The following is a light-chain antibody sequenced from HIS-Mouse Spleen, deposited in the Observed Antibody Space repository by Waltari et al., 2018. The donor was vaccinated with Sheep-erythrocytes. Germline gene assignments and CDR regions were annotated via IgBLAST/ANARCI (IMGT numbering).Light chain of an antibody. V-gene: IGLV2-23*01. CDR3: CSYAGSSTPWV. CDR1: SSDVGSYNL. CDR2: EGS. Sequence: QSALTQPASVSGSPGQSITISCTGTSSDVGSYNLVSWYQQHPGKAPQLMIYEGSKRPSGFSNRFSGSTSGNTASLTISGLQAEDEADYYCCSYAGSSTPWVFGGGTKLTVL. J-gene: IGLJ3*02.